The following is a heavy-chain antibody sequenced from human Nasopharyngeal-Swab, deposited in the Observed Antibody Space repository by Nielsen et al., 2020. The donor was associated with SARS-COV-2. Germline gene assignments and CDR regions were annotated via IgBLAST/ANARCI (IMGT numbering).Heavy chain of an antibody. Sequence: GESLKISCAASGFTFSSYSMNWVRQAPGKGPEWVSYISSSGSTIYYADSVKGRFTISRDNAKNSLYLQMNSLRAEDTAVYYCARGAHSRYSSGWYDGWYFDLWGRGTLVTVSS. CDR3: ARGAHSRYSSGWYDGWYFDL. D-gene: IGHD6-19*01. J-gene: IGHJ2*01. CDR1: GFTFSSYS. CDR2: ISSSGSTI. V-gene: IGHV3-48*04.